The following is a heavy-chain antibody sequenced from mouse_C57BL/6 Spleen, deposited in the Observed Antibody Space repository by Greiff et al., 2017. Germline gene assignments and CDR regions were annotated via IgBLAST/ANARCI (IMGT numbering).Heavy chain of an antibody. CDR3: ATYYYGSSYEAY. CDR1: GYTFTSYW. J-gene: IGHJ3*01. D-gene: IGHD1-1*01. CDR2: IDPSDSYT. Sequence: QVQLQQPGAELVMPGASVKLSCKASGYTFTSYWMHWVKQRPGQGLEWIGEIDPSDSYTNYNQKFKGKSTLTVDKSSSTAYMQLSSLTSEDSAVYYCATYYYGSSYEAYWGQGTLVTVSA. V-gene: IGHV1-69*01.